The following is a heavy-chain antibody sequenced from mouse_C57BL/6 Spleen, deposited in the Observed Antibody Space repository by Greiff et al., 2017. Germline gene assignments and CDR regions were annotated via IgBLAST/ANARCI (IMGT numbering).Heavy chain of an antibody. Sequence: QVQLQQPGAELVKPGASVKMSCKASGYTFTSYWITWVKQRPGQGLEWIGDIYPGSGSTNYNEKFKSKATLTVDTSSSTAYMQRSSLTSEDSAVYYCARIGCYGSSYVFDYWGQGTTLTVSS. D-gene: IGHD1-1*01. CDR1: GYTFTSYW. V-gene: IGHV1-55*01. CDR3: ARIGCYGSSYVFDY. J-gene: IGHJ2*01. CDR2: IYPGSGST.